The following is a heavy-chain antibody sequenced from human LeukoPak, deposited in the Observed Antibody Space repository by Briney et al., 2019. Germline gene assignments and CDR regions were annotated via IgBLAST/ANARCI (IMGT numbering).Heavy chain of an antibody. D-gene: IGHD5-24*01. CDR2: IYHSGST. Sequence: SQTLSLTCTVSGGSISSGGYYWSWIRQPPGKGLEWIGYIYHSGSTYYNPSLKSRVTISVDRSKNQFSLKLSSVTAADTAVYYCARGADGYSHFDYWGQGTLVTVSS. CDR3: ARGADGYSHFDY. CDR1: GGSISSGGYY. J-gene: IGHJ4*02. V-gene: IGHV4-30-2*01.